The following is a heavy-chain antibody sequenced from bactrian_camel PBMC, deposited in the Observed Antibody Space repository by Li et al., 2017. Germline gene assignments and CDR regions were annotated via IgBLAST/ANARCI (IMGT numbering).Heavy chain of an antibody. CDR2: ITASGTT. D-gene: IGHD7*01. Sequence: HVQLVESGGGSVQPGGSLRLSCVASGFPFSANHMSWVRQPPGKKLEWVSSITASGTTSYSNSVRGRFTISRDNAKNTLYLQLDSLSTEDTATYYCAKGRPRLGLVAADLDRGQGTQVTV. V-gene: IGHV3S1*01. CDR3: AKGRPRLGLVAADLD. CDR1: GFPFSANH. J-gene: IGHJ4*01.